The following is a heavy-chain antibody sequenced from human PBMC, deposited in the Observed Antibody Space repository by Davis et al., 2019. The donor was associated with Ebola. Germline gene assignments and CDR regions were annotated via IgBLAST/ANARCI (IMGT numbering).Heavy chain of an antibody. CDR3: ATVPPAISWPGPHDAFDI. V-gene: IGHV1-8*01. D-gene: IGHD5-12*01. CDR2: MNPKSGYT. J-gene: IGHJ3*02. Sequence: ASVKVSCKASGYIFTNYDINWVRQATGQGLEWMAWMNPKSGYTGCAQEFQGRLTMTRDTSTSTVYMELSSLKSEDMATYYSATVPPAISWPGPHDAFDIWGQGTTVTVSS. CDR1: GYIFTNYD.